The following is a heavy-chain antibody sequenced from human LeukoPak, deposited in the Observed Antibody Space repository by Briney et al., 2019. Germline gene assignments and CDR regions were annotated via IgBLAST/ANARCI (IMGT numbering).Heavy chain of an antibody. Sequence: KPGESLKISCKGSGYTFTSYWIGWVRQMPGKGLEWMGIIYPGDSDTRYSPSFQGQVTISADKSISTAYLLWSSLKASDTAMYYCARHPITRYYDSSGYSAAGPDYWGQGTLVTVSS. CDR1: GYTFTSYW. J-gene: IGHJ4*02. CDR2: IYPGDSDT. D-gene: IGHD3-22*01. V-gene: IGHV5-51*01. CDR3: ARHPITRYYDSSGYSAAGPDY.